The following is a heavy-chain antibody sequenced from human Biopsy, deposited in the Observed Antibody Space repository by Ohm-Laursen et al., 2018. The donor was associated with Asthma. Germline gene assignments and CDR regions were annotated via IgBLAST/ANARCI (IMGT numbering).Heavy chain of an antibody. V-gene: IGHV4-39*01. CDR3: ARRITIFGVVQKDHGMDA. J-gene: IGHJ6*02. D-gene: IGHD3-3*01. CDR1: GGSMTPTSHY. CDR2: IPYGGKT. Sequence: TLSLTCPVSGGSMTPTSHYWDWIRQAPGKGLEWIGYIPYGGKTSYNPSLKNRVTISRDTSKNQFSLRLTSVTAADTAVYFCARRITIFGVVQKDHGMDAWGQGTTVIVSS.